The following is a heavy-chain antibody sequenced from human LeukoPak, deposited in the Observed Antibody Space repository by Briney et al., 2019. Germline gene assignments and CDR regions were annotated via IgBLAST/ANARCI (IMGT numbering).Heavy chain of an antibody. CDR2: ISDDGGTT. Sequence: GGSLRLSCAASGFIFSNYAMGWVRQAPGKGLEWVSAISDDGGTTHYADSVKGRFTISRGNSEKTLYLQMGNVRAEDTAFYYCAKVREGGYFDYWGQGTLVTVSS. J-gene: IGHJ4*02. CDR1: GFIFSNYA. CDR3: AKVREGGYFDY. V-gene: IGHV3-23*01. D-gene: IGHD1-26*01.